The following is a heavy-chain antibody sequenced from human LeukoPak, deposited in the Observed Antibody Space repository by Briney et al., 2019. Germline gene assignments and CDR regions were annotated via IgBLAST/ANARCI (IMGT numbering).Heavy chain of an antibody. CDR2: INPNSGGT. D-gene: IGHD6-19*01. CDR1: GYTFTGYY. CDR3: ARVPRYSSGWRNAFDI. J-gene: IGHJ3*02. Sequence: ASVKVSCKASGYTFTGYYMHWVRQAPGQGLEWMGWINPNSGGTNYAQKFQGRVTMTRDTSISTAYVELSRLRSDDTAVYYCARVPRYSSGWRNAFDIWGQGTMVTVSS. V-gene: IGHV1-2*02.